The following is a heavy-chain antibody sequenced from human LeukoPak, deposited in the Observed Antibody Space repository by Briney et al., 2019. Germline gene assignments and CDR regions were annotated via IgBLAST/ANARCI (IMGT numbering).Heavy chain of an antibody. D-gene: IGHD3-22*01. CDR2: ISGSGGST. V-gene: IGHV3-23*01. J-gene: IGHJ4*02. CDR3: AKEVNYYDSSGYRDY. CDR1: GFTFTTYA. Sequence: GGSLRLSCAASGFTFTTYAMNWVRQAPGKGLEWVSGISGSGGSTYYADSVKGRFTISRDNSKNTLYLQMNSLRAEDTAVYYCAKEVNYYDSSGYRDYWGQGTLVTVSS.